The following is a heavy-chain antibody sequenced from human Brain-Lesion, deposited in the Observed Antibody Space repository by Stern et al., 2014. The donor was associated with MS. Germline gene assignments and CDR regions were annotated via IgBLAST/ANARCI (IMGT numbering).Heavy chain of an antibody. J-gene: IGHJ3*02. CDR3: ARAYYYDTSGDSDAFNI. V-gene: IGHV4-61*02. D-gene: IGHD3-22*01. CDR1: GASISSGTYF. CDR2: ISTSGST. Sequence: VQLEESGPGLVKPSQTLSLTCTVSGASISSGTYFWTWIRQPAGKGLEWIGRISTSGSTTYNPSLKSRVTISLDTSKKEFSLKLSSVIAADTAVYYCARAYYYDTSGDSDAFNIWGQGTQVTVSS.